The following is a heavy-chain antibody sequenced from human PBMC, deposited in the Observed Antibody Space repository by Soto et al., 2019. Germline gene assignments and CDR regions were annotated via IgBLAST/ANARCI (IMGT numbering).Heavy chain of an antibody. CDR2: IYYSGST. J-gene: IGHJ4*02. V-gene: IGHV4-59*08. CDR1: GGSISSYY. CDR3: ARHRSYDILTGYYSYYFDY. Sequence: SETLSLTCTVSGGSISSYYCSWIRQPPGKGLEWIGYIYYSGSTNYNPSLKSRVTISVDTSKNQFSLKLSSVTAADTAVYYCARHRSYDILTGYYSYYFDYWGQGTLVTVSS. D-gene: IGHD3-9*01.